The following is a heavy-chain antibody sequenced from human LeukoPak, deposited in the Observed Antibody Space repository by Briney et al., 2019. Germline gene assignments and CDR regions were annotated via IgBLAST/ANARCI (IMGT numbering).Heavy chain of an antibody. CDR3: ARGRWGSFDY. V-gene: IGHV4-30-2*01. D-gene: IGHD2-21*01. CDR2: IYHSGST. CDR1: GGSISSGGYY. J-gene: IGHJ4*02. Sequence: SETLSLTCTVSGGSISSGGYYWSWIRQPPGKGLEWIGYIYHSGSTYYNPSLKSRVTISVDRSKNQFSLKLSSVTAADTAVYYCARGRWGSFDYWGQGTLVTVSS.